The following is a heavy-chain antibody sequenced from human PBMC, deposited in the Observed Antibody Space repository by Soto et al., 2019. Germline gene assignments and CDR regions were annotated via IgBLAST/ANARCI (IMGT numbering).Heavy chain of an antibody. V-gene: IGHV3-23*01. CDR3: AKSSILTGYSLYFDY. CDR1: GFTFSSYA. D-gene: IGHD3-9*01. CDR2: ISGSGGST. Sequence: GGSLRLSCAASGFTFSSYAMSWVRQAPGKGLEWVSAISGSGGSTYYADSVKGRFTISRDNSKNTLYLQMNSLRAEDTAVYYCAKSSILTGYSLYFDYWGQGTLVTVSS. J-gene: IGHJ4*02.